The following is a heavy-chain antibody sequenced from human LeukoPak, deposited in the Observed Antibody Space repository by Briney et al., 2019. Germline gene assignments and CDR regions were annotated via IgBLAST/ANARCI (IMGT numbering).Heavy chain of an antibody. V-gene: IGHV4-34*01. CDR3: ARGPKGYCSGGSCYLVDY. Sequence: GSLRLSCAASGFTFSSYAMSWVRQPPGKGLEWIGEINHSGSTNYNPSLKSRVTISVDTSKNQFSLKLSSVTAADTAVYYCARGPKGYCSGGSCYLVDYWGQGTLVTVSS. CDR1: GFTFSSYA. CDR2: INHSGST. D-gene: IGHD2-15*01. J-gene: IGHJ4*02.